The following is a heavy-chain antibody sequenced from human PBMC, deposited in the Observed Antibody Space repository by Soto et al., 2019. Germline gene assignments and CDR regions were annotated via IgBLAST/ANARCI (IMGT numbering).Heavy chain of an antibody. V-gene: IGHV1-3*01. CDR2: INAGNGNA. J-gene: IGHJ3*02. CDR3: ARDIAFDI. CDR1: GYTSTSYA. Sequence: EASVKVSCKASGYTSTSYAIHWVRQAPGQRLEWMGWINAGNGNAKYSQKFQGRVTITRDTSASTAYMELSSLRSEDTAVYYCARDIAFDIWGQGTMVTVSS.